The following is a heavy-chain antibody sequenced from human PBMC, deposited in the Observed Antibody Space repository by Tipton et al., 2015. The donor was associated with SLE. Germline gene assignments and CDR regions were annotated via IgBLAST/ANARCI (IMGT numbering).Heavy chain of an antibody. Sequence: SLRLSCAASGFIFRNFALHWVRHAPGKGLEWVALITHDGNIQSYADSVKGRFSVSRDFSGNTVDLQLYSLRPEDTALYYCARESGDYGDYSGAFDTWGQGTMVTVSS. CDR3: ARESGDYGDYSGAFDT. J-gene: IGHJ3*02. D-gene: IGHD4-17*01. CDR1: GFIFRNFA. CDR2: ITHDGNIQ. V-gene: IGHV3-30*04.